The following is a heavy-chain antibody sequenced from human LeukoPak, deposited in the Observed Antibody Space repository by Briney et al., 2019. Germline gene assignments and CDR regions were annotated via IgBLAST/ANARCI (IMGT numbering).Heavy chain of an antibody. CDR1: GFTFSSYE. V-gene: IGHV3-66*01. J-gene: IGHJ3*02. CDR2: IYSGGST. Sequence: PGGSLRLSCAASGFTFSSYEMNWVRQAPGKGLEWVSVIYSGGSTYYADSVKGRFTISRDNSKNTLYLQMGSLRAEDMAVYYCARGGQWLRNAFDIWGQGTMVTVSS. CDR3: ARGGQWLRNAFDI. D-gene: IGHD6-19*01.